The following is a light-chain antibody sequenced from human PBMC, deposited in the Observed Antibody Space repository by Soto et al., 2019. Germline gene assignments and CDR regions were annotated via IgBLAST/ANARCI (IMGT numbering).Light chain of an antibody. CDR3: QQSYSTSRT. CDR1: QTIIRW. CDR2: AAS. J-gene: IGKJ1*01. Sequence: MQMPPSPSTLSLSVVYIFPITFRASQTIIRWLSWYQQKPGKAPKLLIYAASSLQSGVPSRFSGSGSGTDFTLTISSLQPEDFATYYCQQSYSTSRTGGQGTTGDLK. V-gene: IGKV1-39*01.